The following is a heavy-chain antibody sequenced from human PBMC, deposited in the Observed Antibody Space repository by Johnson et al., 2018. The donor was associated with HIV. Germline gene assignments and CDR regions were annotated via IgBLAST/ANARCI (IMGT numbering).Heavy chain of an antibody. Sequence: VQLVESGGGVVQPGRSLRLSCAASGFTVSSNYMSWVRQAPGKGLEWVSVIYSGGSIGYADSVKGRFTISRDNAKNSLYLQMNSLRAEDTALYYCAKALAARLDAFDIWGQGTMVTVSS. CDR1: GFTVSSNY. CDR2: IYSGGSI. V-gene: IGHV3-66*02. D-gene: IGHD6-6*01. J-gene: IGHJ3*02. CDR3: AKALAARLDAFDI.